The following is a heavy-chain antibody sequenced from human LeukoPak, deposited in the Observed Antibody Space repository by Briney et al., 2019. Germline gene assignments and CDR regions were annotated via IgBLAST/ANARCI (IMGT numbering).Heavy chain of an antibody. V-gene: IGHV3-74*01. CDR1: GFTFNSYL. J-gene: IGHJ4*02. CDR2: IDGDGATT. CDR3: ARGSLPDY. Sequence: GSLRLSCAASGFTFNSYLMSWARQAPGKGLVWVSRIDGDGATTSYEDSVKGRFTISRDNAKNSLYLQMNNLRADDTAVYYCARGSLPDYWGQGTLVTVSS.